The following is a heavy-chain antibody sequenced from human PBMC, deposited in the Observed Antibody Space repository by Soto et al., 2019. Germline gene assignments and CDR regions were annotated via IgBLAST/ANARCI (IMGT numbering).Heavy chain of an antibody. CDR2: ISGSGINT. CDR1: GFNFSNYA. V-gene: IGHV3-23*01. D-gene: IGHD2-15*01. CDR3: AKVDSVVVGSNVGLWFAP. Sequence: EVQLLESGGGLVQPGGSLRLSCAASGFNFSNYAISLVRKAPGKGLEWVSAISGSGINTYYADSEKGRFTVSRDNSKNTVYLQVNSLRAEDTAVYYCAKVDSVVVGSNVGLWFAPWGQGTLVTVSS. J-gene: IGHJ5*02.